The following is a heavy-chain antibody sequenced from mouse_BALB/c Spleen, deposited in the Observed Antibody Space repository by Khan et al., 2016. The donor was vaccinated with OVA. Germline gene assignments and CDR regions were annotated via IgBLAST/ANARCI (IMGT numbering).Heavy chain of an antibody. D-gene: IGHD3-2*01. J-gene: IGHJ3*01. CDR3: ALDSSGYVPFAY. CDR2: INPGSGGT. V-gene: IGHV1-54*01. CDR1: GYAFTNYL. Sequence: QVQLQQSGAELVRPGTSVKVSCKASGYAFTNYLIEWVKQRPGQGLEWIGVINPGSGGTNYNEKLKGKATLTADKSSSTAYMQLSSLTSDDCAVYLCALDSSGYVPFAYWGRGTLVTVSA.